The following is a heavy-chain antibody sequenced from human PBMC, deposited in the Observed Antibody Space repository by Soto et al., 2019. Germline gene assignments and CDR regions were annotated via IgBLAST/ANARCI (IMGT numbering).Heavy chain of an antibody. D-gene: IGHD1-26*01. Sequence: EVQLVDSGGGLVQPGGSLRLSCAASGFIFSNYVMSWVRQAPGKGLEWVSSISDSGGTSYYADSVKGRFTISRDHSKNTLSLQMNSLGAEDTAIYYCAKRPRALLTFDYWGQGTLVTVSS. J-gene: IGHJ4*02. CDR3: AKRPRALLTFDY. CDR2: ISDSGGTS. CDR1: GFIFSNYV. V-gene: IGHV3-23*04.